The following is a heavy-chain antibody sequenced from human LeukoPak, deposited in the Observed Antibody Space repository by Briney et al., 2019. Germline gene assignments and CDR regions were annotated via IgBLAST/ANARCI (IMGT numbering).Heavy chain of an antibody. J-gene: IGHJ3*02. CDR2: ISAYNGNT. V-gene: IGHV1-18*01. Sequence: ASVKVSCKASGYTFTSYGISWVRQAPGQGLEWMGWISAYNGNTNYAQKLQGRVTMTTDTSTSTAYMELRSLRSDDTAVYYCARDAITMMVVASDAFDIWGQGTMVTVSS. D-gene: IGHD3-22*01. CDR1: GYTFTSYG. CDR3: ARDAITMMVVASDAFDI.